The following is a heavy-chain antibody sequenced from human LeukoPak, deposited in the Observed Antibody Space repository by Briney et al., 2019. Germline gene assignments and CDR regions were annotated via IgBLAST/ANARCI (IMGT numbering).Heavy chain of an antibody. V-gene: IGHV1-69*05. CDR1: GGTFSSYA. CDR2: IIPIFGTA. CDR3: ARAPRGYCSGGSCYESYYYYYMDV. J-gene: IGHJ6*03. Sequence: GASVKVSCKASGGTFSSYAISWVRQAPGQGLEWMGRIIPIFGTANYAQKFQGRVTITTDEYTSTAYMELSSLRSEDAAVYYCARAPRGYCSGGSCYESYYYYYMDVWGNGTTVTVSS. D-gene: IGHD2-15*01.